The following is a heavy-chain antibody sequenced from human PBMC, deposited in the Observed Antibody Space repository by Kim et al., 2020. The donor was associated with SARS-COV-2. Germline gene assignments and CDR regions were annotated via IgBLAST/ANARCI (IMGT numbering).Heavy chain of an antibody. CDR3: AREGYKQLVKDRAFDI. CDR1: GYTFTGYY. D-gene: IGHD6-6*01. J-gene: IGHJ3*02. Sequence: ASVKVSCKASGYTFTGYYMHWVRQAPGQGLEWMGWINPNSGGTNYAQKFQGRVTMTRDTSISTAYMELSRLRSDDTAVYYCAREGYKQLVKDRAFDIWGQGTMVTVSS. CDR2: INPNSGGT. V-gene: IGHV1-2*02.